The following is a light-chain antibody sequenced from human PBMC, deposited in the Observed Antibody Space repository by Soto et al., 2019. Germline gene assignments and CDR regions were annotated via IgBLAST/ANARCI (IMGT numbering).Light chain of an antibody. CDR2: GAS. J-gene: IGKJ1*01. CDR3: HHYGSSPSWT. V-gene: IGKV3-20*01. Sequence: EIVLTQSPGTLSLSPGERATLSCRASQSVSSSYLGWYQQKRGQALRLLIYGASSRATGIPDRFSGSGSGTDFTITISRLEPEDFAVYYCHHYGSSPSWTFGQGTKVEIK. CDR1: QSVSSSY.